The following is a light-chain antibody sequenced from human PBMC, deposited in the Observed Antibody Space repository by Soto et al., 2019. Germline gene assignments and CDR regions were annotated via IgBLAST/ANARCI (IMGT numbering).Light chain of an antibody. CDR3: TSYTSNSTPV. J-gene: IGLJ1*01. CDR2: EVT. CDR1: SNDVGIYNY. V-gene: IGLV2-14*01. Sequence: QSVLTQPASVSGSPGQSITISCTGTSNDVGIYNYVSWYQQHPGKAPKLMIYEVTNRPSGVSDRFSGSKSDNTASLTISGLQAEDEADYYCTSYTSNSTPVFGTGTKLTVL.